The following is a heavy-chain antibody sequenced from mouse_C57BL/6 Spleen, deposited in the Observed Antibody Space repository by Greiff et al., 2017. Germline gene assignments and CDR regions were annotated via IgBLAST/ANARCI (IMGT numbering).Heavy chain of an antibody. CDR3: ARSGQRFFDY. CDR2: ISYSGST. Sequence: VQLKESGPGLAKPSQTLPLTCSVTGYPITSDYWNWIRKFPGNKLEYMGYISYSGSTYYNPSLKSRISITRNTSKHQYYLQLNSVTTDDTATYYCARSGQRFFDYGGKGTTLTVSS. CDR1: GYPITSDY. J-gene: IGHJ2*01. D-gene: IGHD3-3*01. V-gene: IGHV3-8*01.